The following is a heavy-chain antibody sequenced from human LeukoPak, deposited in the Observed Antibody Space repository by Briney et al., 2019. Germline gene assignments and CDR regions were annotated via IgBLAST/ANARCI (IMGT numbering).Heavy chain of an antibody. CDR1: GFTFSSYG. J-gene: IGHJ6*03. Sequence: GGSLRLSCAASGFTFSSYGMHWVRQAPGKGLEWVAVISYDGSNKYYADSVKGRFTISRDNSKNTLYLQMNSLRAEDTAVYYCAKDAGYCSGGSCYSVYYYYYMDVWGKGTTVTVSS. CDR2: ISYDGSNK. D-gene: IGHD2-15*01. V-gene: IGHV3-30*18. CDR3: AKDAGYCSGGSCYSVYYYYYMDV.